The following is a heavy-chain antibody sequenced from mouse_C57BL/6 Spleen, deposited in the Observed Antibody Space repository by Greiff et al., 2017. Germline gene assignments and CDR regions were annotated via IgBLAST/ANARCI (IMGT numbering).Heavy chain of an antibody. Sequence: QVQLQQSGAELARPGASVKLSCKASGYTFTSYGISWVKQRTGQGLEWIGELYPRSRTPYSNEQFKSQATLTADKATSAEYKERRRRSSEYAAVYFGARGRSTTAYWGQGTTLTVSS. D-gene: IGHD1-2*01. CDR3: ARGRSTTAY. J-gene: IGHJ2*01. CDR2: LYPRSRTP. V-gene: IGHV1-81*01. CDR1: GYTFTSYG.